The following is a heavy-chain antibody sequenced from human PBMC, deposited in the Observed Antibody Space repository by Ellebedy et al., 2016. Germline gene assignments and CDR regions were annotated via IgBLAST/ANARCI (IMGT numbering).Heavy chain of an antibody. J-gene: IGHJ4*01. V-gene: IGHV5-51*01. D-gene: IGHD3-3*01. CDR3: ARGPDRIIRSLDRWVEY. CDR2: IYPDDSDT. CDR1: GYSFTSYW. Sequence: GGSLRLSCQGSGYSFTSYWIGWVRQMPGKGLEWLGIIYPDDSDTRISPSFRGQVTISADRSISTAYLQWSSLKASDTAMYYCARGPDRIIRSLDRWVEYWGHGTLVTVSS.